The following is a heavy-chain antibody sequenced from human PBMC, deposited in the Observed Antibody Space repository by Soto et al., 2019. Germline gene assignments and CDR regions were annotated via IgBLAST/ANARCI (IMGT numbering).Heavy chain of an antibody. J-gene: IGHJ6*02. D-gene: IGHD3-3*01. CDR3: SHMESRVASYGLDV. CDR1: GFSLDTSGVG. Sequence: QITLKESGPTLVKPTQTLTLTCTFSGFSLDTSGVGVAWIRQPPGKALEWLTLIYWDDDKRYSPSPRSRLTITKDTSENRVVLTMTNMDPVDTATYYCSHMESRVASYGLDVWGQGTTVTVSS. CDR2: IYWDDDK. V-gene: IGHV2-5*02.